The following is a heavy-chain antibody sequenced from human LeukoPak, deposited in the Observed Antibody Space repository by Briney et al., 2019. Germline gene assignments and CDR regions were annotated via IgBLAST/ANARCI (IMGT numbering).Heavy chain of an antibody. Sequence: PGGSLRLSCAGSGFTFIGYAMSWVRQAPGRGLEWVSTISGGGANIFYVDSVKGRFTISRVNSKNTLYLQMNSLRAEDTAIYYCARPDCGGDCYLPYFDYWGQGTLVTVSS. J-gene: IGHJ4*02. CDR3: ARPDCGGDCYLPYFDY. CDR1: GFTFIGYA. V-gene: IGHV3-23*01. D-gene: IGHD2-21*01. CDR2: ISGGGANI.